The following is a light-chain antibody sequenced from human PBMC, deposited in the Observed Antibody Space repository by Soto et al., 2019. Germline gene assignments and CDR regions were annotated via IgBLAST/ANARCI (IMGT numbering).Light chain of an antibody. V-gene: IGKV3-20*01. CDR2: GAS. Sequence: EIVLTQSPGTLSLSPGERATLSCRASQSVSSSCLVWYQQKPGQAPRLLIYGASTRATGIPDRFSGSGSGTDFTLTISRLEPEDFAVYYCQQYGSSATFGQGTRLEIK. J-gene: IGKJ5*01. CDR1: QSVSSSC. CDR3: QQYGSSAT.